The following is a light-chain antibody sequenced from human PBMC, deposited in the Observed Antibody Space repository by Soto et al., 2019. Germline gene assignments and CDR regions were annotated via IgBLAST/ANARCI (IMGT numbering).Light chain of an antibody. V-gene: IGKV3-20*01. J-gene: IGKJ4*01. CDR1: QSVSSSY. Sequence: EIVLTQSPGTLSLSPGERATLSCRASQSVSSSYLAWYQQKPGQAPRFLIYGASSRATGIPARFSGSGSGTEFTLTISSLQSEDFAVYYCQQYGDWPLTFGGGTKVDIK. CDR2: GAS. CDR3: QQYGDWPLT.